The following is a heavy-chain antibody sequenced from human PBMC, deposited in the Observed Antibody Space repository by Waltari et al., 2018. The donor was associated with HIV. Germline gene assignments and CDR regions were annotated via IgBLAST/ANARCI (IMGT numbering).Heavy chain of an antibody. D-gene: IGHD3-22*01. V-gene: IGHV3-23*01. CDR3: AKAYYENTAYYYDF. Sequence: EVQLLESGGGLVQPGGSRRLSCAASGFAYVSYAITWVRQSPERGLGWVAAVSGSGAKSFYADSVKGRFTISRDNSKNTVFLQMNSLRAADTAIYYCAKAYYENTAYYYDFWGRGTRVTVSS. J-gene: IGHJ4*02. CDR1: GFAYVSYA. CDR2: VSGSGAKS.